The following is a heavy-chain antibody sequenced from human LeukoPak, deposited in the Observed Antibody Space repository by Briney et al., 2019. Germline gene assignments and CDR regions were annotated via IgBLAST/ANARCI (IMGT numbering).Heavy chain of an antibody. D-gene: IGHD1-26*01. Sequence: SETLSLTCTVSGGSISSSSYYWGWIRQPAGKGLEWIGRIYTSGSTNYNPSLKSRVTISVDTSKNQFSLKLSSVTAADTAVYYCARAATGYFDYWGQGTLVTVSS. CDR2: IYTSGST. CDR1: GGSISSSSYY. CDR3: ARAATGYFDY. V-gene: IGHV4-61*02. J-gene: IGHJ4*02.